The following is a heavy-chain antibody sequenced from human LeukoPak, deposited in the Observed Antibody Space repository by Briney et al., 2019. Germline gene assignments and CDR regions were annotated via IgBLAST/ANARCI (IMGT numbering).Heavy chain of an antibody. Sequence: PSETLSLTCTVFGGSISGSSYYWGWIRQPPGKGLEWIGSIYYSGSTYYNPSLKSRVTISVDTSKNQFSLKLSSVTAADTAVYYCARVHVVVVVAATPSWWFDPWGQGTLVTVSS. CDR1: GGSISGSSYY. V-gene: IGHV4-39*07. D-gene: IGHD2-15*01. CDR2: IYYSGST. J-gene: IGHJ5*02. CDR3: ARVHVVVVVAATPSWWFDP.